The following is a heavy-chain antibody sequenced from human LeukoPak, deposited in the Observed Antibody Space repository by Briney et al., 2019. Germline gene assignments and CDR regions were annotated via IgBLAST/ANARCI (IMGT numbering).Heavy chain of an antibody. CDR2: ISSSGSGGNT. Sequence: GGSLRLSCAASGFTFSNYAMTWVRQSPGKGLEWVSGISSSGSGGNTYYADSVKGRFTISRDSSKNTLFLHMNTLRAEDTAIYYCAKDRTAGASYWYFDLWGRGTLVTVSS. CDR1: GFTFSNYA. CDR3: AKDRTAGASYWYFDL. D-gene: IGHD1-26*01. V-gene: IGHV3-23*01. J-gene: IGHJ2*01.